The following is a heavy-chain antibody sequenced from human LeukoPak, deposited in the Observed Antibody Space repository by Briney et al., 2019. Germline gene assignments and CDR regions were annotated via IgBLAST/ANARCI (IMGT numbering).Heavy chain of an antibody. CDR1: GYTLTSYS. V-gene: IGHV1-46*01. CDR3: ARDTGDDRSGYYDY. J-gene: IGHJ4*02. Sequence: GASVKVSCKASGYTLTSYSLQWVPQAPGQGLEWMGIINPSGGSTSYAQKFQGRVTMTRDTSTSTVYMELSSLRSEDTAVYYCARDTGDDRSGYYDYWGQGTLVTVSS. CDR2: INPSGGST. D-gene: IGHD3-22*01.